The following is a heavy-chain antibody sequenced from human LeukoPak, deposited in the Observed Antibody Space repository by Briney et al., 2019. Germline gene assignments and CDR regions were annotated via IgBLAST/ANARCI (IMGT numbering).Heavy chain of an antibody. D-gene: IGHD2-15*01. CDR2: ISGIGGRT. CDR1: GFTFSSYA. J-gene: IGHJ5*01. CDR3: AKGPRDGSLTIWFDS. Sequence: PGGSLRLSCAASGFTFSSYAMSWVRQAPGKGLEWVSGISGIGGRTYYADSVKGRFSISRDNSKNTVYLQMNSLRAEDTAVYYCAKGPRDGSLTIWFDSWGQGTLVTVSS. V-gene: IGHV3-23*01.